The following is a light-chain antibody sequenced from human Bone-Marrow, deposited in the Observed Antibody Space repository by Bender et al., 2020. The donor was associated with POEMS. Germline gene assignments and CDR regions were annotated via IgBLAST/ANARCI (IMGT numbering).Light chain of an antibody. CDR3: QAWETYSRI. Sequence: SYEVTQPPSVSVSPGQTASITCSGDDLGDKYVAWYQQKPGQSPVLVIYQDTKRPSGIPERFSGSNSGNTATLTISGTQAMDEADYYCQAWETYSRIFGGGTKLTVL. CDR2: QDT. V-gene: IGLV3-1*01. CDR1: DLGDKY. J-gene: IGLJ2*01.